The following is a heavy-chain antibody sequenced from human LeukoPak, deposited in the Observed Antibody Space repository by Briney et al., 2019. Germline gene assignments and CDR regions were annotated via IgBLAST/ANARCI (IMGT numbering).Heavy chain of an antibody. Sequence: SETLSLTCAVSGDSFSSHYWTWIRQSPGTGLEWIGYISHIGRTNYNPSLKSRVTISIDTSKNQFSLKLRSVTAADTAVYYCARDIVTVTKGFDIWGQGTMVGVSS. V-gene: IGHV4-59*11. CDR2: ISHIGRT. CDR3: ARDIVTVTKGFDI. J-gene: IGHJ3*02. D-gene: IGHD4-17*01. CDR1: GDSFSSHY.